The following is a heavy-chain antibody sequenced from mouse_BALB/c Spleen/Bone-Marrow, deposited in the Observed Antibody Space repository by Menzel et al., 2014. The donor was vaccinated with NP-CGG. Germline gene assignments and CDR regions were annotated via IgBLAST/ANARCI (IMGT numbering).Heavy chain of an antibody. V-gene: IGHV1S29*02. CDR3: ARSYGNYDGWLAH. J-gene: IGHJ3*01. CDR1: GYTFTDYN. Sequence: VHVKQSGPELVKPGASVKISCKASGYTFTDYNMHWVKQSHGKSLEWIGYIYPYNGGAGYNQKFKSKATLTVDNSSSTAYMELRSLTSNDSAVYYIARSYGNYDGWLAHWGQGTLVTVYA. D-gene: IGHD2-1*01. CDR2: IYPYNGGA.